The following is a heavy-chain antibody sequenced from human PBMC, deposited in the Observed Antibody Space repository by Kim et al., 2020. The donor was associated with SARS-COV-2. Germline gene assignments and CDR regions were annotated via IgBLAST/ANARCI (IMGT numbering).Heavy chain of an antibody. Sequence: GGSLRLSCTASGFTFSSYEMNWVRQAPGKGLEWVSYIIGSVTTIYYADSVRGRFTISRDNDKNSLFLQMKSLRAEDTAVYYCARGPNYSPFDYWGQGTLGTVSS. V-gene: IGHV3-48*03. J-gene: IGHJ4*02. CDR1: GFTFSSYE. CDR3: ARGPNYSPFDY. D-gene: IGHD4-4*01. CDR2: IIGSVTTI.